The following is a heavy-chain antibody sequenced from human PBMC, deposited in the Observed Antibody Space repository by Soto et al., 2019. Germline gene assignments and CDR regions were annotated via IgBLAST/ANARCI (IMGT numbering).Heavy chain of an antibody. V-gene: IGHV3-74*01. CDR2: INSDGRTI. D-gene: IGHD3-10*01. J-gene: IGHJ6*02. CDR3: ARDIMVRGVVYYSYYYGMDV. Sequence: EVQLVESGGGLVQPGGSLRLSCAVSGFTFRNYWMHWVRQAPGKGLVWVSRINSDGRTISYADSVKGRFTISRDNAKNTLYLQMNSLRAEDTAVYYCARDIMVRGVVYYSYYYGMDVWGQGTTVTVSS. CDR1: GFTFRNYW.